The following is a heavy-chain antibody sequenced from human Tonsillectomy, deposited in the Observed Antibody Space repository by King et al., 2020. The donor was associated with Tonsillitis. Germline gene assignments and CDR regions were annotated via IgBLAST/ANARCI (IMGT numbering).Heavy chain of an antibody. J-gene: IGHJ4*02. Sequence: VQLVESGGGFGQPGRSLRLSCTASGFTLGDYAMSWGRQAPGKGLEWGGFIRSKAYGGTTEYAASLKGRFTISRDDSKSIAYLQMNSLKTEDTAVYYCTAKYSSSSATDGDYFDYWGQGTLVTVSS. V-gene: IGHV3-49*04. D-gene: IGHD6-6*01. CDR2: IRSKAYGGTT. CDR3: TAKYSSSSATDGDYFDY. CDR1: GFTLGDYA.